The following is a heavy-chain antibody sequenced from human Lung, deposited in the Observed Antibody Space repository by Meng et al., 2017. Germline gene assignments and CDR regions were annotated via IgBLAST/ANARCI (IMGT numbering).Heavy chain of an antibody. CDR1: ADTFANYA. V-gene: IGHV1-18*01. CDR2: ISTHNGNT. CDR3: ATARFSFLLGFDY. D-gene: IGHD2-8*02. Sequence: QVQLVQSGAEIKKPGASVKGSFKASADTFANYAISWVRQAPGQGLEWMGRISTHNGNTNYALKLQGRVTVTTDTSTSTAYMELRNLRSDDTAIYYCATARFSFLLGFDYWGQGTLVTVSS. J-gene: IGHJ4*02.